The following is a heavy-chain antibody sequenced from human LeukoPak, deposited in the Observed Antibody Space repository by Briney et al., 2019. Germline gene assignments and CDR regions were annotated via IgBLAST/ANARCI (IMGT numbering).Heavy chain of an antibody. Sequence: SETLSLTRAVSGGSISSGGYSWSWIRQPPGKGLERIGYIYHSGSTYYNPSLKSRVTTSVDRSKNQFSLKLNSVTAADTAVYYCARIRDYSQTKAEYYFDYWGQGTLVTVSS. J-gene: IGHJ4*02. D-gene: IGHD4-11*01. V-gene: IGHV4-30-2*01. CDR3: ARIRDYSQTKAEYYFDY. CDR2: IYHSGST. CDR1: GGSISSGGYS.